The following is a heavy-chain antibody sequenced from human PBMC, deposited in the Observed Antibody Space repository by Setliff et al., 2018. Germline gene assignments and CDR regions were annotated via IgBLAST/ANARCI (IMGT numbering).Heavy chain of an antibody. J-gene: IGHJ3*02. D-gene: IGHD4-17*01. CDR2: VYYTGSA. CDR1: GGSISGSSHY. V-gene: IGHV4-39*07. Sequence: PSETLSLTCTVSGGSISGSSHYWAWIRQSPGKGLEWLGDVYYTGSAHWNPSLKGRVTISLDTSRKQFSLKLTSVTAADTAVYYCVRDAGDGYGVDAYAGGGFDIWGQGTMVTVSS. CDR3: VRDAGDGYGVDAYAGGGFDI.